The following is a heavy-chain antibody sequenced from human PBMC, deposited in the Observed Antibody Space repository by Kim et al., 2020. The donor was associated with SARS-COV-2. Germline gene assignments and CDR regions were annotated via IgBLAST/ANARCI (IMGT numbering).Heavy chain of an antibody. D-gene: IGHD4-17*01. CDR1: GLTFSNYY. V-gene: IGHV3-7*01. CDR2: IKEDGSER. J-gene: IGHJ4*02. CDR3: ARALPDFDYGDKYYFDY. Sequence: GGSLRLSCAASGLTFSNYYMNWVRQAPGKGLEWVANIKEDGSERTYVDSVKGRFTISRDNAKNSLYLQMNSLRAEDTAMYYCARALPDFDYGDKYYFDYWGQGTLVTVSS.